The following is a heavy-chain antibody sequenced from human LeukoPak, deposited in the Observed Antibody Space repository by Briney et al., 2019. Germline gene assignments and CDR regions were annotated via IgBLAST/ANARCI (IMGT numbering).Heavy chain of an antibody. CDR3: ARGRIRRTYFDY. V-gene: IGHV4-34*01. D-gene: IGHD1-14*01. CDR1: GGSFSGYY. CDR2: INHSGST. Sequence: SQTLSLTCAVYGGSFSGYYWSWIRQPPGKGLEWIGEINHSGSTNYNPSLKSRVTISVDTSKNQFSLKLSSVTAADTAVYYCARGRIRRTYFDYGSQGTLVTVSS. J-gene: IGHJ4*02.